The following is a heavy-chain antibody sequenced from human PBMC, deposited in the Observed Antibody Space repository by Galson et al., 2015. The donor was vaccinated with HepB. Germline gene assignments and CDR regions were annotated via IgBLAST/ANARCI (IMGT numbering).Heavy chain of an antibody. V-gene: IGHV3-33*01. CDR1: GFTFSSYG. J-gene: IGHJ4*02. D-gene: IGHD3-10*01. CDR3: ARDPYYGSGGYFDY. CDR2: IWYDGSNK. Sequence: SLRLSCAASGFTFSSYGMHWVRQAPGKGLEWVAVIWYDGSNKYYADSVKGRFTISRDNSKNTLYLQMNSLRAEDTAVYYCARDPYYGSGGYFDYWGQGTLVTVSS.